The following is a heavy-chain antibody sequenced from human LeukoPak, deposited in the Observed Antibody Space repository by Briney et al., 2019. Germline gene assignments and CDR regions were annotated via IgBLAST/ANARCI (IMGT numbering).Heavy chain of an antibody. CDR2: IYYSGST. CDR3: ARVRFGEFPNYYYYGMDV. J-gene: IGHJ6*02. V-gene: IGHV4-30-4*01. Sequence: SETLSLTCTVSGGSISSGDYYWSWIRQPPGKGLEWIGYIYYSGSTYYNPSLKSRVTISVDTSKNQFSLKLSSVTAADTAVYYCARVRFGEFPNYYYYGMDVWGQGTTVTVSS. D-gene: IGHD3-10*01. CDR1: GGSISSGDYY.